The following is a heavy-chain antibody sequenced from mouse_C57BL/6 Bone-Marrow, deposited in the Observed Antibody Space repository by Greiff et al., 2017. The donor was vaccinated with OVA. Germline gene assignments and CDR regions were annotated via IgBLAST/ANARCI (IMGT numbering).Heavy chain of an antibody. J-gene: IGHJ3*01. Sequence: EVKLMESGGGLVQPGGSLKLSCAASGFTFSSYTMSWVRQTPEKRLEWVAYISNGGGSTYYPDTVKGRFTISRDNAKNTLYLQMSSLKSEDTAMYYCARGYSWFAYWGQGTLVTVSA. CDR2: ISNGGGST. D-gene: IGHD2-3*01. V-gene: IGHV5-12-2*01. CDR3: ARGYSWFAY. CDR1: GFTFSSYT.